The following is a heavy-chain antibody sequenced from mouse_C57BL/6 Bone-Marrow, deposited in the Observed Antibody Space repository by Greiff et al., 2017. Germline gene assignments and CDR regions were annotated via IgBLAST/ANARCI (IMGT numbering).Heavy chain of an antibody. CDR3: AREGNYYSYYAMDY. D-gene: IGHD2-1*01. CDR2: IYPRRGNT. V-gene: IGHV1-81*01. Sequence: QVQLQQSGAELARPGASVKLSCKASGYTFTSYGISGVKQRTGQGLEWIGEIYPRRGNTYYNEKFKGKATLTADKSSSTAYMELRSLTSEDSAVYFCAREGNYYSYYAMDYWGQGTSVTVSS. CDR1: GYTFTSYG. J-gene: IGHJ4*01.